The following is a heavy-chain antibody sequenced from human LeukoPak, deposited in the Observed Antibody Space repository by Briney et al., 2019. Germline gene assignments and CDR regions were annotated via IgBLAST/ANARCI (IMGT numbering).Heavy chain of an antibody. D-gene: IGHD3-10*01. Sequence: ASVKVSCKASGYTFTSYAMNWVRQAPGQGLEWMGWINTNTGNPTYAQGFTGRFVFSLDTSVSTAYLQISSLKAEDTAVYYCARGVGGQILWFGELFEYYFDYWGQGTLVTVSS. CDR1: GYTFTSYA. CDR3: ARGVGGQILWFGELFEYYFDY. V-gene: IGHV7-4-1*02. J-gene: IGHJ4*02. CDR2: INTNTGNP.